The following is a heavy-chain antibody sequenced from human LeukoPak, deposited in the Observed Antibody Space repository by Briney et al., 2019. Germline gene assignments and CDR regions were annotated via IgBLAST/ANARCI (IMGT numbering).Heavy chain of an antibody. CDR3: VRSEINDYIKY. CDR2: IYASGST. CDR1: GGSMSNYY. V-gene: IGHV4-4*07. D-gene: IGHD1-14*01. Sequence: SETLSLTCTVSGGSMSNYYWSWIRQPAGKGLEWIGRIYASGSTNYNPSLKSRLTMSLDTSKNQFSLNLNSVTATDTAVYYCVRSEINDYIKYWGLGTLVTVSS. J-gene: IGHJ4*02.